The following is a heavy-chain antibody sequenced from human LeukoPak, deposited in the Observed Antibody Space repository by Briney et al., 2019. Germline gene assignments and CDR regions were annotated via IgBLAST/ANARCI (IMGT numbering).Heavy chain of an antibody. D-gene: IGHD1-1*01. CDR1: GYSISSGYY. Sequence: SETLSLTCAVSGYSISSGYYWGWIRQPPGKGLGWIGTIFHSGSTYYTPSLKSRVIMSVDTSKNQFSLKLTSVTAADTAVYFCARRRQLGPKVFDYWGQGILVTVSS. CDR2: IFHSGST. CDR3: ARRRQLGPKVFDY. J-gene: IGHJ4*02. V-gene: IGHV4-38-2*01.